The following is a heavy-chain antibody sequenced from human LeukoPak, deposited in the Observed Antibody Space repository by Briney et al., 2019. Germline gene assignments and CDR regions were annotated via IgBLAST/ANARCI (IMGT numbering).Heavy chain of an antibody. J-gene: IGHJ4*02. CDR2: INHSGST. V-gene: IGHV4-34*01. CDR1: GGSFSGYY. CDR3: ARGLLTTVDY. D-gene: IGHD4-17*01. Sequence: SETLSLTCAVYGGSFSGYYWSWIRQPPGKGLEWIGEINHSGSTNYNPSLKSRVTISVDTSKNQFSLKLSSVTAADTAVYYCARGLLTTVDYWGQGTLVTVSS.